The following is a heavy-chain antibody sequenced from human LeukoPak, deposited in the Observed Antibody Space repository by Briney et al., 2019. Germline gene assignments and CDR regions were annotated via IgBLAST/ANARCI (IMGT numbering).Heavy chain of an antibody. D-gene: IGHD3-22*01. V-gene: IGHV1-2*02. Sequence: ASVKVSCEASGYTFTGHYMHWVRQAPGQGLEWMGWINPNSGGTNYAQKFQGRVTMTEDTSTDTAYMELSSLRSEDTAVYYCATDLDSSGYYLGAFDIWGQGTMVTVSS. CDR3: ATDLDSSGYYLGAFDI. J-gene: IGHJ3*02. CDR2: INPNSGGT. CDR1: GYTFTGHY.